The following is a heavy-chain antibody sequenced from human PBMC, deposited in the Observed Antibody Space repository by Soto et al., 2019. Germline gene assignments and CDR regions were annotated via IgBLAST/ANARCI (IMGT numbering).Heavy chain of an antibody. J-gene: IGHJ6*02. D-gene: IGHD6-19*01. Sequence: ASVKVSCKASGYTFTSYGISWVRQDPGQGLEWMGWISAYNGNTNYAQKPQGRVTRTTDTSTSTAYMELRSLRSDDTAVYYCARDVLIAVAYYYYYGMDVWGQGTTVTVSS. V-gene: IGHV1-18*01. CDR3: ARDVLIAVAYYYYYGMDV. CDR2: ISAYNGNT. CDR1: GYTFTSYG.